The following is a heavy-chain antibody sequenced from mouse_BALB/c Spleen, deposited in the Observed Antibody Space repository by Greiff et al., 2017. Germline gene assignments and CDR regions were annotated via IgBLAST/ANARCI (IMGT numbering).Heavy chain of an antibody. Sequence: EVKLVESGGGLVQPGGSRKLSCAASGFTFSSFGMHWVRQAPEKGLEWVAYISSGSSTIYYADTVKGRFTISRDNPKNNLFLQMTSLRSEDTAMYYCARSNYRYAYAMDYWGQGTSVTVSS. D-gene: IGHD2-14*01. J-gene: IGHJ4*01. V-gene: IGHV5-17*02. CDR1: GFTFSSFG. CDR3: ARSNYRYAYAMDY. CDR2: ISSGSSTI.